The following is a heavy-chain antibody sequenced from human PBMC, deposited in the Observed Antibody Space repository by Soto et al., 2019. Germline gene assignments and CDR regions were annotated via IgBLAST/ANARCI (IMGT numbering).Heavy chain of an antibody. V-gene: IGHV3-9*01. CDR1: GFTFDDYA. CDR3: AKDKGRGVRGVLIFDD. J-gene: IGHJ4*02. CDR2: ISWNSGSI. Sequence: DVQLVESGGGLVQPGRSLRLSCAASGFTFDDYAMHWVRQAPGKGLEWVSGISWNSGSIGYADSVKGRFTIYRDNAKNYLYLQMNSLRAEDTALYYCAKDKGRGVRGVLIFDDWGQGTLVTVSS. D-gene: IGHD3-10*01.